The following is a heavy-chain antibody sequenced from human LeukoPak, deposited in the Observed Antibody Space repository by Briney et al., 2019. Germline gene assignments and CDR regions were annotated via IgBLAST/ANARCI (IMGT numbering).Heavy chain of an antibody. CDR1: GFTFSSYA. CDR2: ISGSGGST. J-gene: IGHJ4*02. D-gene: IGHD6-13*01. Sequence: GGSLRLSCAASGFTFSSYAMCWVRQAPGKGLEWVSAISGSGGSTYYADSVKGRFTISRDNSKNTLNLQMNSLRAEHTAVYYCAKNEQQLGPQDFDYWGQGTLVTVSS. CDR3: AKNEQQLGPQDFDY. V-gene: IGHV3-23*01.